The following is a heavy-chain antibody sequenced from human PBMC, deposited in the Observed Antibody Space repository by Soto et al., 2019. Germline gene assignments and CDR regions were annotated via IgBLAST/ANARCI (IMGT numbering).Heavy chain of an antibody. CDR3: ASGNYKGPFDI. J-gene: IGHJ3*02. D-gene: IGHD1-1*01. CDR2: IWYDGSNK. V-gene: IGHV3-33*03. Sequence: QVQLVESGGGVVQPGRSLRLSCATSGFTFSSYGMHWVRQAPGKGLEWVAVIWYDGSNKYYGGSVKGRFTISRDNSKNTLHLQMNSLRAEDTALYYCASGNYKGPFDIWGQGTMVTVSS. CDR1: GFTFSSYG.